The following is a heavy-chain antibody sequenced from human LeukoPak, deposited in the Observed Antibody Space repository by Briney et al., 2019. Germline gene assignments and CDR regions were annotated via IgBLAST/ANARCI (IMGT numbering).Heavy chain of an antibody. CDR1: GGSISISSYY. CDR3: AELWLGHLSAINL. Sequence: KTSETLSLTCTVSGGSISISSYYWGWIRQPPGKGLEWIGSIYYSGNTYYNPSLKSRVTISVDTSKSQFSLKLNSVTAADTAVYYCAELWLGHLSAINLWGQGTLVTVSS. CDR2: IYYSGNT. J-gene: IGHJ3*01. V-gene: IGHV4-39*01. D-gene: IGHD3-10*01.